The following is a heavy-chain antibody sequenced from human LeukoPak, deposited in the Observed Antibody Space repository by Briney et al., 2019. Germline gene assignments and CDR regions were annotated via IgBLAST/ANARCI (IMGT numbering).Heavy chain of an antibody. V-gene: IGHV5-51*01. CDR2: IYPGGSDT. J-gene: IGHJ6*02. CDR3: ARIAAAGTGYYYYYGMDV. D-gene: IGHD6-13*01. Sequence: GESLQISCKGSGYSFTSYWIGWVRQMPGKGLEWMGIIYPGGSDTRYSPSFQGQVTISADKSISTAYLQWSSLKASDTAMYYCARIAAAGTGYYYYYGMDVWGQGTTVTVSS. CDR1: GYSFTSYW.